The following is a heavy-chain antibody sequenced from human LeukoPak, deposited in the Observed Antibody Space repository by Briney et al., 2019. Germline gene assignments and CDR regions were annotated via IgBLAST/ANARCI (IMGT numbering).Heavy chain of an antibody. CDR1: GGSISSYY. V-gene: IGHV4-59*01. CDR3: ARDPRIAAAGPFFDY. J-gene: IGHJ4*02. Sequence: ASETLTLTCTVSGGSISSYYWSWIRQPPGKGLEWIGYIYYSGSTNYNPPLKSRVTISVDTSKNQFSLKLSSVTAADTAVYYCARDPRIAAAGPFFDYWGQGTLVTVSS. CDR2: IYYSGST. D-gene: IGHD6-13*01.